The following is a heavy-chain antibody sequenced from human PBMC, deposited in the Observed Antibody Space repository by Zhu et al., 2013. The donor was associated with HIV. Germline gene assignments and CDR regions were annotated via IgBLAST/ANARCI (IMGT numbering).Heavy chain of an antibody. V-gene: IGHV1-2*02. CDR3: ARRGYFGVGAGGLFDI. CDR2: INPNSGGT. J-gene: IGHJ3*02. Sequence: QVQLVQSGAEVKKPGASVKVSCKASGYTFTGYYMHWVRQAPGQGLEWMGWINPNSGGTNYAQKFQGRVTMTRDTSISTAYMELSRLRSDDTAVYYCARRGYFGVGAGGLFDIVGPRGQVVTVSS. CDR1: GYTFTGYY. D-gene: IGHD1-26*01.